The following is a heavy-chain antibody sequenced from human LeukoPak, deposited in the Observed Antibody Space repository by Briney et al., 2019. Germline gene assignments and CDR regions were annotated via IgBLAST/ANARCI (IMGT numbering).Heavy chain of an antibody. J-gene: IGHJ4*02. D-gene: IGHD6-19*01. CDR3: ARAVEWLVPFDY. Sequence: GGSLRLSCAASGFTFSSYAMHWVRQAPGKGLEWVAVISYDGSNKYYADSVKGRFTISRDNSKSTLYLQMNSLRAEDTAVYFCARAVEWLVPFDYWGQGTLVTVSS. CDR2: ISYDGSNK. CDR1: GFTFSSYA. V-gene: IGHV3-30-3*01.